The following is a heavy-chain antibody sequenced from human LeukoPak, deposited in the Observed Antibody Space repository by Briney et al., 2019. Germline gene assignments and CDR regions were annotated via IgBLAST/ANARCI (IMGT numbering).Heavy chain of an antibody. D-gene: IGHD6-13*01. CDR3: VRESNSWYYFDY. J-gene: IGHJ4*02. CDR2: ITSTSSYI. V-gene: IGHV3-21*01. Sequence: GGSLRLSCAASGFTFSSYSMNWVRQAPGKGPEWVSSITSTSSYIYYADSVKGRFTISRDNAKNSLYLQMNSLRVEDTAVYYCVRESNSWYYFDYWGQGALVTVSS. CDR1: GFTFSSYS.